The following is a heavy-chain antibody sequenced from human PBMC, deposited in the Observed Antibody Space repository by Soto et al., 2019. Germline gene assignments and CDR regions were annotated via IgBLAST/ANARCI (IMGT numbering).Heavy chain of an antibody. CDR3: AKEEGYCSGGSCYSVVHYYYGMDV. Sequence: GGSLRLSCAASGFTFSSYAMSWVRQAPGKGLEWVSAISGSGGSTYYADSVKGRFTISRDNSKNTLYLQMNSLRAEDTAVYYCAKEEGYCSGGSCYSVVHYYYGMDVWGQGTTVTVSS. V-gene: IGHV3-23*01. CDR2: ISGSGGST. D-gene: IGHD2-15*01. J-gene: IGHJ6*02. CDR1: GFTFSSYA.